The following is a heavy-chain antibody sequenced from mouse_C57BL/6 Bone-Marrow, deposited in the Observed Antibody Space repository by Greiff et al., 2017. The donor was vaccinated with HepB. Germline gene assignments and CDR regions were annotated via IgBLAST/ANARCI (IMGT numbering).Heavy chain of an antibody. J-gene: IGHJ3*01. CDR2: ISYDGSN. Sequence: ESGPGLVKPSQSLSLTCSVTVYSITSGYYWNWIRQFPGNKLEWMGYISYDGSNNYNPSLKNRISITRDTSKNQFFLKLNSVTTEDTATCDCANWDWFAYWGQGTLVTVSA. V-gene: IGHV3-6*01. CDR1: VYSITSGYY. D-gene: IGHD4-1*02. CDR3: ANWDWFAY.